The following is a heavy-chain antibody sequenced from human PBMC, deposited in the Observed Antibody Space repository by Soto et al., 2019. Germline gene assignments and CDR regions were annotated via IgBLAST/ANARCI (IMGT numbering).Heavy chain of an antibody. D-gene: IGHD2-15*01. V-gene: IGHV3-74*01. CDR3: AREFCSGGNCDTYNSDP. CDR2: INTDGSNT. J-gene: IGHJ5*02. CDR1: GLTFNRYW. Sequence: DVQLVETGGGVVPPGGSLRLSCAASGLTFNRYWMHWVRHAPGKGLVWVSHINTDGSNTNYADSVKGRFTISRDNAKSTLFLQMNSLRYEDTAVYYCAREFCSGGNCDTYNSDPWGQGIPVTVSS.